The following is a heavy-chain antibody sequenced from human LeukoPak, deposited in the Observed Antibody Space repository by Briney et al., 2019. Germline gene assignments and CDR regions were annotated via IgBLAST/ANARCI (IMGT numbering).Heavy chain of an antibody. V-gene: IGHV1-18*01. Sequence: GSSVKVSCKASGGTFSSYAISWVRQAPGQGLEWMGWISAYNGNTNYAQKLQGRVTMTTDTSTSTAYMELRSLRSDDTAVYYCATLLDYGGNSVDYWGQGTLVTVSS. D-gene: IGHD4-23*01. CDR1: GGTFSSYA. CDR2: ISAYNGNT. CDR3: ATLLDYGGNSVDY. J-gene: IGHJ4*02.